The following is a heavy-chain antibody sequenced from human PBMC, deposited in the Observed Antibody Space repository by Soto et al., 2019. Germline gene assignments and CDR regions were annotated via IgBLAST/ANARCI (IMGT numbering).Heavy chain of an antibody. V-gene: IGHV3-21*01. D-gene: IGHD5-12*01. CDR2: ISSSSGYI. J-gene: IGHJ6*02. CDR3: AREVGATVRMYCYYGMDG. CDR1: GFLFNNYN. Sequence: GGSLRLSCAASGFLFNNYNMNWVRQAPGKGLEWVSSISSSSGYIYYAESVKGRFTISRDNAKTSLYLQMNSLRAEDTAVYYCAREVGATVRMYCYYGMDGWGEGNTDTVAS.